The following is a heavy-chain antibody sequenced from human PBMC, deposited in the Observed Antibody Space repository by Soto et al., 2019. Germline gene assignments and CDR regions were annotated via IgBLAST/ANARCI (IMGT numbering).Heavy chain of an antibody. D-gene: IGHD3-3*01. CDR3: ARGRFLEWSPFDY. CDR2: LDGDDTSA. Sequence: HPGGSLRLSCAASGFTFSDYWMHWVRQAPGKGLVWVSRLDGDDTSANYADSVRGRFSISRDNANNTLYLEMNGLSAEDTAVYYCARGRFLEWSPFDYWGQGALVTVSS. CDR1: GFTFSDYW. V-gene: IGHV3-74*01. J-gene: IGHJ4*02.